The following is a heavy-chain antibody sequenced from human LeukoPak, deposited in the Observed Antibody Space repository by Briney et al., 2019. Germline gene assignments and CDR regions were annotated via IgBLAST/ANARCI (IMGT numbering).Heavy chain of an antibody. V-gene: IGHV4-59*01. Sequence: SETLSLTCTVSGGSISSYYWAWIRQPPGKGLEWIGYIYYSGSTNYNPSLKSRVTISIDTSKNQFSLKLSSVTAADTAVYFCARDRSIAVPAAGLDPWGQGTLVTVSS. D-gene: IGHD2-2*01. J-gene: IGHJ5*02. CDR2: IYYSGST. CDR1: GGSISSYY. CDR3: ARDRSIAVPAAGLDP.